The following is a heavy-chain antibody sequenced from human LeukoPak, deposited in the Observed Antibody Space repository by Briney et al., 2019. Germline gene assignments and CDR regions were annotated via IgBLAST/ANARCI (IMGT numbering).Heavy chain of an antibody. CDR3: ARDSQLWFTLDAFDI. CDR2: IYHSGST. V-gene: IGHV4-4*02. J-gene: IGHJ3*02. CDR1: GGSISSSNW. Sequence: PSQTLSLTCAVSGGSISSSNWWSWVRQPPGQGLEWIGEIYHSGSTNYNPSLKSRVTISVDKSKNQFSLKLSSVTAADTAVYYCARDSQLWFTLDAFDIWGQGTMVTVSS. D-gene: IGHD5-18*01.